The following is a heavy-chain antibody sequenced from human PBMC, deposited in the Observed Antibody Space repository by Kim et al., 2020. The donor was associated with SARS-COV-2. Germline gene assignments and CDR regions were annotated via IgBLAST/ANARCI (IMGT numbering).Heavy chain of an antibody. V-gene: IGHV1-18*01. CDR1: GYTFTSYG. Sequence: ASVKVSCKASGYTFTSYGISWVRQAPGQGLEWMGWISAYNGNTNYAQKLQGRDTMTTDTSTSTAYMELRSLRSDDTAVYYCASAPVHYYDSSGYEEATGAFDIWGQGTMVTVSS. D-gene: IGHD3-22*01. J-gene: IGHJ3*02. CDR3: ASAPVHYYDSSGYEEATGAFDI. CDR2: ISAYNGNT.